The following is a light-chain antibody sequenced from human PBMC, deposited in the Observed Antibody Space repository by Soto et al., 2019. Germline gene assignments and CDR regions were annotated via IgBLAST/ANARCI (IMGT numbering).Light chain of an antibody. CDR1: QSVSSSY. V-gene: IGKV3-20*01. CDR3: QLYGSSPWT. CDR2: GAS. Sequence: EIVLTQSPGTLSLSPGERATLSCRASQSVSSSYLAWYQQKPGQAPRLLIYGASSRATGIPERFSGSGSGTDITLTISRLEPEDFAVYYCQLYGSSPWTFGQGTKAEIK. J-gene: IGKJ1*01.